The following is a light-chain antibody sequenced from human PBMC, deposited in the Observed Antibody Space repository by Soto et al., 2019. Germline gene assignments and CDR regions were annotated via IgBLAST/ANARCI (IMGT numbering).Light chain of an antibody. CDR1: QSISTY. J-gene: IGKJ5*01. V-gene: IGKV1-39*01. Sequence: DMQMTQSPSSLSASVGNSVTIXXRASQSISTYLNWYQKKPGKAPNLXIYDASRLQSGVPSRFSGSGGGTDFTLSISSVQPEDFATYFCQQSYMDPITFGQGTRLEIK. CDR2: DAS. CDR3: QQSYMDPIT.